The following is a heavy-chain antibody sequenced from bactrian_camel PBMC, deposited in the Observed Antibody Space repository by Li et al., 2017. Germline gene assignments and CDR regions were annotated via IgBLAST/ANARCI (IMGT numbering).Heavy chain of an antibody. J-gene: IGHJ4*01. V-gene: IGHV3S53*01. CDR3: AADPRLWLCAGSPLDSSRYNH. CDR2: IESDGST. Sequence: HVQLVESGGGSVQTGGSLRLSCAASGGFSSSTSMGWIREVPGKAREGVAGIESDGSTSYADSVKGRFTVSRDSAKNTLELRMSSLEPEDTAMYYCAADPRLWLCAGSPLDSSRYNHWGQGTQVTVS. D-gene: IGHD1*01. CDR1: GGFSSSTS.